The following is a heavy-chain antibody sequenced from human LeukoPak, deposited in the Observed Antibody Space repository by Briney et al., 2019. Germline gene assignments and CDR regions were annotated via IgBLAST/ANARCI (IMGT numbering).Heavy chain of an antibody. CDR3: AKDPGIVYAILYYFDY. Sequence: PGRSLRLPCAASGFTFSSYGMHWVRQAPGKGLEWVAVISYDGSNKYYADSVKGRFTISRDNSKNTLCLQMNSLRAEDTAVYYCAKDPGIVYAILYYFDYWGQGTLVTVSS. CDR2: ISYDGSNK. V-gene: IGHV3-30*18. J-gene: IGHJ4*02. D-gene: IGHD2-8*01. CDR1: GFTFSSYG.